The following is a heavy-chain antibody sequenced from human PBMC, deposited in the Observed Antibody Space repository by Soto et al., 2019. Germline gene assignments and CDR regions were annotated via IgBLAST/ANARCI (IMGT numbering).Heavy chain of an antibody. Sequence: QVQLVQSGDEVKKPGASVKVSCKTSGYTFTTSGITWVRQAPGQGLEWMGWVSTYNGNTNYAQNLQDRLTMTTDTSTGTAYMELKSLRSDAAAVYYCARGVYGDYWGQGTLVTVSS. J-gene: IGHJ4*02. V-gene: IGHV1-18*01. CDR1: GYTFTTSG. D-gene: IGHD4-17*01. CDR3: ARGVYGDY. CDR2: VSTYNGNT.